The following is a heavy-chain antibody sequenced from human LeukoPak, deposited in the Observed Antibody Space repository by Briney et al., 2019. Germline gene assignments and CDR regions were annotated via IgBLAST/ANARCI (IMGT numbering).Heavy chain of an antibody. J-gene: IGHJ4*02. CDR2: TRNKANNYAT. Sequence: GGSLRLSCAVPGYTFSDHYIDWVRQAPGKGLEWVGQTRNKANNYATEYAASVKDRFTISRDDSRKSVYLQMDSLKTEDTAVYYCARLRSGSCPEWGQGNRVTVSS. V-gene: IGHV3-72*01. D-gene: IGHD2-15*01. CDR1: GYTFSDHY. CDR3: ARLRSGSCPE.